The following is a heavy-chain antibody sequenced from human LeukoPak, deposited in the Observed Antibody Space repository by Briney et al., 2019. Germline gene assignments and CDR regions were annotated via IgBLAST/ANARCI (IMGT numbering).Heavy chain of an antibody. CDR2: TSAGGTST. Sequence: GGSLRLSCAASGFTFSSYAMSWVRQAPGMGLEWVSATSAGGTSTNYADSVKGRFTISRDNSKNTLYLQMNSLRADDAAVYYCAFGGSWYDYWGQGTQVTVSS. CDR3: AFGGSWYDY. D-gene: IGHD6-13*01. V-gene: IGHV3-23*01. J-gene: IGHJ4*02. CDR1: GFTFSSYA.